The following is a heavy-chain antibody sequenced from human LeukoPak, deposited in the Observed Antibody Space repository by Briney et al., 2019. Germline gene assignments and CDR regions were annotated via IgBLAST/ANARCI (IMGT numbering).Heavy chain of an antibody. V-gene: IGHV1-2*02. CDR3: ARARVPIAAAGLYYFDY. J-gene: IGHJ4*02. D-gene: IGHD6-13*01. CDR2: IKPDSGSS. Sequence: ASVTVSCKASGYTFTAYYIHWLRQAPGQGPEWMGWIKPDSGSSHYAQKFQGRVTMTRDTSSNSAYMDLTRLKSDDTAVYYCARARVPIAAAGLYYFDYWGQGALVTVSS. CDR1: GYTFTAYY.